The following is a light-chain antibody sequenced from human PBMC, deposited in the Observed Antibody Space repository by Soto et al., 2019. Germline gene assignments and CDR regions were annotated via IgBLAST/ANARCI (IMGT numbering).Light chain of an antibody. J-gene: IGLJ3*02. V-gene: IGLV2-11*01. Sequence: QSALTQPRSVSGSPGQSVTISCTGTSSDVGGYNYVSWYQQHPGKAPKLMIYDVSKRPSGVPDRFFGSKSGNTAPLPISGLQAEDEADYYCCSYAGDYTWVFGGGTKLTVL. CDR3: CSYAGDYTWV. CDR1: SSDVGGYNY. CDR2: DVS.